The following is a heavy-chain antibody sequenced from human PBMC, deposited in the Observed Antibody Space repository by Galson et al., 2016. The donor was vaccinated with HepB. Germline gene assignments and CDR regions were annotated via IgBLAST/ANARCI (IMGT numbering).Heavy chain of an antibody. Sequence: SLRLSCATSEFTFSYYGMHWVRQAPGKGLEWVAVIWYDGSNKYYADSVKGRFTISRDNYKKTLYLQMNSLRAEDTAVYYCVRELYGDFVPYYFEYWGQGTLVTVSS. CDR2: IWYDGSNK. D-gene: IGHD4-17*01. CDR1: EFTFSYYG. CDR3: VRELYGDFVPYYFEY. J-gene: IGHJ4*02. V-gene: IGHV3-33*01.